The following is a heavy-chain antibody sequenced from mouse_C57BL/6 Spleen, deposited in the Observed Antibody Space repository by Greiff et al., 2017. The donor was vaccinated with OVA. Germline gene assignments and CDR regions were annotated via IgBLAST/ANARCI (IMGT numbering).Heavy chain of an antibody. CDR1: GFTFSSYT. CDR2: ISGGGGYT. Sequence: EVHLVESGGGLVKPGGSLKLSCAASGFTFSSYTMSWVRQTPEKRLEWVATISGGGGYTYYPDSVKGRFTISRDNDKNTLYLQLSSLRTEDTAVYYCARLPDGPFAYWGQGTLVTVSA. J-gene: IGHJ3*01. V-gene: IGHV5-9*04. D-gene: IGHD2-3*01. CDR3: ARLPDGPFAY.